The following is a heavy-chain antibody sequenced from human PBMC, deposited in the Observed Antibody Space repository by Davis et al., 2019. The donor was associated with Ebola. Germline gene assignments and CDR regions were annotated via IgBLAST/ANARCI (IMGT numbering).Heavy chain of an antibody. J-gene: IGHJ2*01. CDR2: IYNSGST. D-gene: IGHD3-22*01. CDR1: GGSISSSNW. Sequence: SETLSLTCAVSGGSISSSNWWSWVRQPPGKGLEWIGEIYNSGSTNYNPSLKSRVTISVDKSKNQFSLKLNSVTAADTAVYYCARRSPTYYYDSSGYSTYWYFDLWGRGTLVTVSS. V-gene: IGHV4-4*02. CDR3: ARRSPTYYYDSSGYSTYWYFDL.